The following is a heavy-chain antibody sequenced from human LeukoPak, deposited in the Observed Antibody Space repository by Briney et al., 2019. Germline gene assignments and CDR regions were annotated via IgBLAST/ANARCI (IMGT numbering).Heavy chain of an antibody. Sequence: PGGSLRLSCAASGFTFSSYAMSWFRQAPGKGLEWVGFIRSKAYGGTTEYAASVKGRFTISRDDSKSIAYLQMNSLKTEDTAVYYCTSEKIRNIVVGYWGQGTLVTVSS. J-gene: IGHJ4*02. D-gene: IGHD2-15*01. CDR1: GFTFSSYA. CDR2: IRSKAYGGTT. CDR3: TSEKIRNIVVGY. V-gene: IGHV3-49*03.